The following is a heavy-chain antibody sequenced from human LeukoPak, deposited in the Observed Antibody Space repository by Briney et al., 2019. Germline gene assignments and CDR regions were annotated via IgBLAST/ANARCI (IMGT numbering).Heavy chain of an antibody. V-gene: IGHV1-2*02. CDR2: INPNSGGT. Sequence: GASVKVSCKASGYTFTGYYMHWVRQAPGQGLEWMGWINPNSGGTNYAQKFQGRVTMTRDTSISTAYMELSRLRSDDTAVYYCARAHPRYYYDSSGYKTDAFDIWGQGTMVTVSS. CDR1: GYTFTGYY. J-gene: IGHJ3*02. CDR3: ARAHPRYYYDSSGYKTDAFDI. D-gene: IGHD3-22*01.